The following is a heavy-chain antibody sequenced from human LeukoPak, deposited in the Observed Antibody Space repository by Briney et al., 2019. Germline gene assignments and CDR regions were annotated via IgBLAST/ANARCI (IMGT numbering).Heavy chain of an antibody. D-gene: IGHD6-19*01. CDR3: ARVSSSGWYGDY. CDR2: ISYDGSNK. V-gene: IGHV3-30*03. CDR1: GFAFSNYW. J-gene: IGHJ4*02. Sequence: PGGSLRLSCAASGFAFSNYWMSWVRQAPGKGLEWVAVISYDGSNKYYADSVKGRFTISRDNSKNTLYLQMNSLRAEDTAVYYCARVSSSGWYGDYWGQGTLVTASS.